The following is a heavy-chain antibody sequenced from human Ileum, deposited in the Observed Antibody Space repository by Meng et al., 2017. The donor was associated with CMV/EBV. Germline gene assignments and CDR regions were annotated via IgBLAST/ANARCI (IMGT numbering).Heavy chain of an antibody. CDR3: ASNIGLAHYGSGSDEYYYYGMDA. Sequence: SETLSLTCTVSGYSISSGYLWGWIRQSPRKGLEWIGSMYHSGSSYYNPSLKSRATISVDTYKNQLSLKMRSVIAADTAVYYCASNIGLAHYGSGSDEYYYYGMDAWGQGTAVTVSS. CDR2: MYHSGSS. CDR1: GYSISSGYL. V-gene: IGHV4-38-2*02. D-gene: IGHD3-10*01. J-gene: IGHJ6*02.